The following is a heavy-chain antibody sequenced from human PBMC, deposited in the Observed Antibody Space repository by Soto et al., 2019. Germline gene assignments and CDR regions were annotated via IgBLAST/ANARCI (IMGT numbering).Heavy chain of an antibody. CDR1: GYTFTGYY. J-gene: IGHJ4*02. V-gene: IGHV1-2*02. D-gene: IGHD7-27*01. CDR2: ISPHSGGP. Sequence: AASVKVSCKASGYTFTGYYIHWVRQAPGQGLEWMGSISPHSGGPNYAQRFQGRVTMTRDTSMTTVYMEMSGLTSDDTAVYYCAREEQTGANYYLDYWGQGTLVTRSS. CDR3: AREEQTGANYYLDY.